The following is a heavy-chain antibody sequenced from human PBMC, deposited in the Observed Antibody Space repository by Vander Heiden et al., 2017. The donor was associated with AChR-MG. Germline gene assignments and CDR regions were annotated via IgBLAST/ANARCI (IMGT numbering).Heavy chain of an antibody. Sequence: EVQLVQSGAEVTQPGESLQISCKGSGYGFTSYWLGGVRQMPGKGLEWMGIIYPGDSDTRYSPSFQGQVPISADKSISTAYLQWSSLKASDTAMYYCARHSLQFTIFGVVIANWFDPWGQGTLVTVSS. J-gene: IGHJ5*02. CDR2: IYPGDSDT. D-gene: IGHD3-3*01. V-gene: IGHV5-51*01. CDR3: ARHSLQFTIFGVVIANWFDP. CDR1: GYGFTSYW.